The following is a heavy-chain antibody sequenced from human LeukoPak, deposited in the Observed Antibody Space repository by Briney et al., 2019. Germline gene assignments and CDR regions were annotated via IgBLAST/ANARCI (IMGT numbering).Heavy chain of an antibody. CDR2: ISSGGTI. Sequence: GGSLRLSCAASGFTFSRYNMNWLRQAPGKGLEWVSYISSGGTIYYADSVKGRFAISRDNAKNSLYLQMNSLRAEDTAVYYCARGRSTGYPYYFEYWGQGTLVTVSS. V-gene: IGHV3-48*01. J-gene: IGHJ4*02. D-gene: IGHD5-12*01. CDR1: GFTFSRYN. CDR3: ARGRSTGYPYYFEY.